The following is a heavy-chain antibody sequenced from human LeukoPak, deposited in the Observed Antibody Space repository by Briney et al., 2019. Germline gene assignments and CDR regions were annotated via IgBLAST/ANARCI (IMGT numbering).Heavy chain of an antibody. CDR3: ARESPTYSSGWYKDF. CDR1: GGSISSYY. V-gene: IGHV4-4*07. CDR2: IYISGST. Sequence: SETLSLTCTVSGGSISSYYWSWIRQPAGKGLEWIGRIYISGSTNYNPSLKSRVTISIDKSNNQFFLKLNSVTAADTAVYYCARESPTYSSGWYKDFWGQGTLVTVSS. D-gene: IGHD6-19*01. J-gene: IGHJ4*02.